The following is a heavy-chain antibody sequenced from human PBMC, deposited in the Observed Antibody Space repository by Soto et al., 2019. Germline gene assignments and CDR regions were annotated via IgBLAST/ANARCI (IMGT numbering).Heavy chain of an antibody. Sequence: VASVKVSCKASGYTFTSYGISWVRQAPGQGLEWMGWISAYNGNTNYAQKLQGRVTMTTDTSTSTAYMELRSLRSDDTAVYYCARDSKSGYSSSWYGYWGQGTLVTVSS. V-gene: IGHV1-18*04. CDR3: ARDSKSGYSSSWYGY. J-gene: IGHJ4*02. CDR2: ISAYNGNT. D-gene: IGHD6-13*01. CDR1: GYTFTSYG.